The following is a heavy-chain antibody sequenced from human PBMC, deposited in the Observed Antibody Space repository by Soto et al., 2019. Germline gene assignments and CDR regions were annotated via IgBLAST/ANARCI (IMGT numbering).Heavy chain of an antibody. Sequence: EVQLVESGGGLVKPGGSLRLSCAASGFTFSNAWMNWVRQAPGKGLEWVGRIKSKTDGGTTDYAAPVKGRFTISRDDSKNTLYLQMNSLKTEDTAVYYYTTYYDSSGYYYSYYYGMDVWGQGTTVTVSS. CDR2: IKSKTDGGTT. CDR1: GFTFSNAW. J-gene: IGHJ6*02. CDR3: TTYYDSSGYYYSYYYGMDV. D-gene: IGHD3-22*01. V-gene: IGHV3-15*07.